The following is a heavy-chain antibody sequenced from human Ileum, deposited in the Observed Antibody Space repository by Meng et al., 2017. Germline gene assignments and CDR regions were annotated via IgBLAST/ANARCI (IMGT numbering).Heavy chain of an antibody. D-gene: IGHD5-18*01. CDR1: GDSLTSVNTQ. V-gene: IGHV4-30-4*01. CDR2: IYYDGNT. Sequence: QVQLQASGPGLLKPSQTLSLTCTVSGDSLTSVNTQWSWIRQSPGKGPEYIGYIYYDGNTYYNPSLKSRLIISIDTSRNEFSLRLNSVTAADTAVYYCAREFYVDTAMVIDSWGQGTLVTVSS. CDR3: AREFYVDTAMVIDS. J-gene: IGHJ4*02.